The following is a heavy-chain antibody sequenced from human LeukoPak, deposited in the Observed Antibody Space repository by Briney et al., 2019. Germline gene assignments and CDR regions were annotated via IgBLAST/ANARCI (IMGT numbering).Heavy chain of an antibody. V-gene: IGHV3-23*01. CDR2: ISGSGGST. Sequence: GGSLRLSCAASGFTFSSYAMSWVRQAPGKGLEWVSAISGSGGSTYYADSVKGRSTISRDNSKNTLYLQMNSLRAEDTAVYYCAKCPYYYGSGSYFDYWGQGTLVTVSS. D-gene: IGHD3-10*01. CDR3: AKCPYYYGSGSYFDY. CDR1: GFTFSSYA. J-gene: IGHJ4*02.